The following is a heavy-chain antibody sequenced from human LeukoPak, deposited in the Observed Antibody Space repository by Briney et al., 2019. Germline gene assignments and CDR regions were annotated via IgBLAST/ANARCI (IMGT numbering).Heavy chain of an antibody. CDR3: ARGGKWAGIYYSYGMDV. J-gene: IGHJ6*02. V-gene: IGHV4-34*01. Sequence: PSETLSLTCAVYGGSFSGYSWSWIRHPPGKGLELIREINHSGSTNYNPSLKSRVTISVDTSKNQFSLKLSSVTAADTAVYYCARGGKWAGIYYSYGMDVWGQGTTVTVSS. CDR1: GGSFSGYS. CDR2: INHSGST. D-gene: IGHD3-10*01.